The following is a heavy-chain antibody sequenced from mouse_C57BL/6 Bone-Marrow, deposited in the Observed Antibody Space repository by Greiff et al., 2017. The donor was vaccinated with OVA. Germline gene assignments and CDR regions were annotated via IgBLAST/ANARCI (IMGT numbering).Heavy chain of an antibody. CDR3: ALYYYGSSYWYFDV. V-gene: IGHV1-81*01. CDR1: GYTFTSYG. D-gene: IGHD1-1*01. J-gene: IGHJ1*03. CDR2: IYPRSGNT. Sequence: QVQLQQSGAELARPGASVKLSCKASGYTFTSYGISWVKQRTGQGLEWNGEIYPRSGNTYYNEKFKGKATLTADKSSSTAYMELRSLTSEDSAVYFCALYYYGSSYWYFDVWGTGTTVTVSS.